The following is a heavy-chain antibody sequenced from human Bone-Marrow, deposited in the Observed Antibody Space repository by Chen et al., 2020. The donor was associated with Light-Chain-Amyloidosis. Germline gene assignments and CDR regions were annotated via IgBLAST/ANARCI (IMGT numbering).Heavy chain of an antibody. D-gene: IGHD5-18*01. CDR3: AKGGTAMAHFDS. CDR1: GFTFGGFA. J-gene: IGHJ4*02. CDR2: ISGSGDTP. V-gene: IGHV3-23*04. Sequence: EVQLVELGGGLVQPGGSLRLSCAASGFTFGGFAMSWVRQAPGKGLEWVSAISGSGDTPYYEDSVKGRFTISRDNSKNTLYLQISSLRPDDTAVYYCAKGGTAMAHFDSWGQGTLVAVSS.